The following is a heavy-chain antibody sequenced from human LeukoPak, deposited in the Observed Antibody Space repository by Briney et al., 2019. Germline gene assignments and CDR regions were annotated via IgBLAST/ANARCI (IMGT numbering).Heavy chain of an antibody. CDR2: INPNSGGT. J-gene: IGHJ4*02. CDR1: GYTFTGYY. Sequence: ASVKVSCKASGYTFTGYYMHWVRQAPGQGLEWRGWINPNSGGTNYAQKFQGRVTMTRDTSISTAYMELSRLRSDDTAVYYCALTPVRGVIFPKYYFDYWGQGTLVTVSS. D-gene: IGHD3-10*01. CDR3: ALTPVRGVIFPKYYFDY. V-gene: IGHV1-2*02.